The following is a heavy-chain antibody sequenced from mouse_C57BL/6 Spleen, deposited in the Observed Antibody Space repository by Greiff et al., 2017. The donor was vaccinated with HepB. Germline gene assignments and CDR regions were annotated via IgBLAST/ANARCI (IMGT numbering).Heavy chain of an antibody. V-gene: IGHV5-17*01. Sequence: EVQGVESGGGLVKPGGSLKLSCGASGFTFSDYGMHWVRQAPEKGLEWVAYISSGSSTIYYADTVKGRFTISRDNAKNTLFLQMTSLRSEDTAMYYCARRSWDSSGYGAMDYWGHGTSVTVSS. CDR2: ISSGSSTI. CDR3: ARRSWDSSGYGAMDY. J-gene: IGHJ4*01. CDR1: GFTFSDYG. D-gene: IGHD3-2*02.